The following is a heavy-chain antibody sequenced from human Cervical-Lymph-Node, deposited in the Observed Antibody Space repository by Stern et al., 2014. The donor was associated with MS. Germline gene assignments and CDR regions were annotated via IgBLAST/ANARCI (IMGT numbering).Heavy chain of an antibody. CDR3: AREVAGRRLGMMDV. J-gene: IGHJ6*02. V-gene: IGHV1-46*01. Sequence: QVQLVQSGAEVKKPGASVQVSCKASGYTFTTYYMHWVRQAPGQGLEWMGIINPSAGSTRYAQKFQGRVTMTRDTSTSTVYMELSSLRSEDTAVYYCAREVAGRRLGMMDVWGQGTTVTVSS. D-gene: IGHD6-19*01. CDR1: GYTFTTYY. CDR2: INPSAGST.